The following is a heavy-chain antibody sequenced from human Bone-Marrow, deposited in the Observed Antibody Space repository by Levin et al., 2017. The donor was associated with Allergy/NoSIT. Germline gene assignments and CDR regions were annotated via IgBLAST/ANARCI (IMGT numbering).Heavy chain of an antibody. D-gene: IGHD6-19*01. Sequence: LSLTCVAPGFSFSDSWLTWVRQAPGKGLEWVANIKPDGSEKYYADSVTGRFNISRDNAQNSLYLQMKYLSAEDTAVYYCASPYSSDWVFDLWGPGTMVTVSS. CDR3: ASPYSSDWVFDL. V-gene: IGHV3-7*01. CDR2: IKPDGSEK. CDR1: GFSFSDSW. J-gene: IGHJ3*01.